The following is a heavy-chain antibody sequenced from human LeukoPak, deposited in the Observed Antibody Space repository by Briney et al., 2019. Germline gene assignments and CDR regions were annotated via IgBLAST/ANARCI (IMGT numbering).Heavy chain of an antibody. J-gene: IGHJ5*02. V-gene: IGHV1-46*01. CDR1: GYTFTSYY. CDR2: INPSGGST. CDR3: ARAHPAMNWFDP. Sequence: ASVKVSCKASGYTFTSYYMHWVRQAPGQGLEWMGIINPSGGSTSYAQKFQGRVTMTTDTSTSTAYMELRSLRSDDTAVYYCARAHPAMNWFDPWGQGTLVTVSS.